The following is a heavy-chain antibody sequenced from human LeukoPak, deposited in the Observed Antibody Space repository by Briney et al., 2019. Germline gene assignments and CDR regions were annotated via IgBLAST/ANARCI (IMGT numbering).Heavy chain of an antibody. D-gene: IGHD3-22*01. CDR3: VRWSYDNSAYYYDH. CDR1: GFTFSRHY. V-gene: IGHV3-7*03. J-gene: IGHJ4*02. Sequence: GGSLRLSCVASGFTFSRHYMSWVRQAPGKGLEWVANIKQDSSAKAYVDSVKGGFTVSRDNAKNSMSLQMNSLRAEDTAIYYCVRWSYDNSAYYYDHWGQGTLVTVSS. CDR2: IKQDSSAK.